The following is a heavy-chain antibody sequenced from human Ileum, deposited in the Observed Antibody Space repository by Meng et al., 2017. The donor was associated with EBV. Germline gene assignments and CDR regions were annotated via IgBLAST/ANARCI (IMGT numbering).Heavy chain of an antibody. CDR1: GGPIRKYY. D-gene: IGHD6-13*01. CDR3: ARDEYNISWYKY. Sequence: QLRLTAPGPGLVKPSGSLSLTCTVSGGPIRKYYWAWIRQPPGEGPEWIGTIDYTGLTYYSPSLKSRVTISVDSSETQFFLKLTSVTAADTAVYYCARDEYNISWYKYWGQGTLVTVSS. J-gene: IGHJ4*02. CDR2: IDYTGLT. V-gene: IGHV4-39*02.